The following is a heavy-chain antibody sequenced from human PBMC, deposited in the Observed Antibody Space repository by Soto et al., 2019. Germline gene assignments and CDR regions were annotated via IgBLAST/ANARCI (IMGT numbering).Heavy chain of an antibody. CDR1: GFILSDCA. CDR3: ARDLSWGSNWYYYMDV. Sequence: EVQLVESGGGLVQPGGSLRLSCATSGFILSDCAMNWVRQAPGKGLEWVSYISSSSSVIDYADSVKGRFTVSRDNDRNSLYLQMNSRRAEDTAVYYCARDLSWGSNWYYYMDVWGKGTTVTVSS. V-gene: IGHV3-48*01. D-gene: IGHD7-27*01. CDR2: ISSSSSVI. J-gene: IGHJ6*03.